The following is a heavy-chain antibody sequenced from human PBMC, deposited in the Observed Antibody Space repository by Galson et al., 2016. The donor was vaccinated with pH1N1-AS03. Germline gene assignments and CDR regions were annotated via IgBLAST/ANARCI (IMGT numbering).Heavy chain of an antibody. V-gene: IGHV3-74*01. Sequence: SLRLSCAASGFAVSDYYVSWVRQAPGKGLDWVSRISGDGGTTSYADSVKGRFTISRDNAKNTLYLQMNSLRAEDTAVYYCLDWGNYWGQGSLVTVSS. CDR1: GFAVSDYY. CDR3: LDWGNY. D-gene: IGHD3-9*01. J-gene: IGHJ4*02. CDR2: ISGDGGTT.